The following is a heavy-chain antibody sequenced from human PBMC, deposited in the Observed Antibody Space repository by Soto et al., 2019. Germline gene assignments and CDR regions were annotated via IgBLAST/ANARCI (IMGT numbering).Heavy chain of an antibody. J-gene: IGHJ5*02. CDR3: ARMGLIFGEFSRNGCDP. D-gene: IGHD3-16*01. V-gene: IGHV4-30-4*08. CDR1: GGSINSDEFY. Sequence: QVQLQDAGPGLLKPSQTLSLTSSLSGGSINSDEFYWTWIRQSPGQGLERIGYIYSSGRTHYNPSLISRINIALDTLNNPLSPRLSSVTASATAVYDCARMGLIFGEFSRNGCDPWGRGNVVTVPS. CDR2: IYSSGRT.